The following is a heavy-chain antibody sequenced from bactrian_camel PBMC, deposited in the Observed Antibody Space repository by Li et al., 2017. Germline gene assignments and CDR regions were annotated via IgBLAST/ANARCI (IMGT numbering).Heavy chain of an antibody. Sequence: HVQLVESGGGSVQAGGSLRLSCSVSGFTYSSYCMGWFRQTPGKEREGVAVIDSAGTTSYAESVKGRFTISRDNAKNTLYLQINNLIPEDTAVYYCAREKKSGDYAPAFGYWGQGTQVTVS. D-gene: IGHD4*01. CDR2: IDSAGTT. CDR1: GFTYSSYC. J-gene: IGHJ6*01. CDR3: AREKKSGDYAPAFGY. V-gene: IGHV3S55*01.